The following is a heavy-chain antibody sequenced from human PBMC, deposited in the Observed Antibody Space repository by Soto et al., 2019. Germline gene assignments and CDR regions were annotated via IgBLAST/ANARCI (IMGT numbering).Heavy chain of an antibody. CDR2: ISTTTKTI. V-gene: IGHV3-48*01. Sequence: PGGSLRLSCTTSGFTLRTYSMSWVRQAPGKGLEWLSYISTTTKTIYYADSMEGRFTISRDDADNSLYLQMNSLRAEDTAIYYCARGSAALALWGRGTLVTVSS. D-gene: IGHD6-13*01. J-gene: IGHJ4*02. CDR1: GFTLRTYS. CDR3: ARGSAALAL.